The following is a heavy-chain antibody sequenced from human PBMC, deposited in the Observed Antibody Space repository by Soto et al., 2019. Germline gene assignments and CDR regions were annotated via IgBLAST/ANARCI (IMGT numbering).Heavy chain of an antibody. D-gene: IGHD2-2*01. J-gene: IGHJ6*02. CDR3: AKRRYEGVRNRYCSSTSCYYTNYYYYYGMDV. CDR2: ISGSGGST. Sequence: GGSLRLSCAASGFTFSSYAMSWVRQAPGKGLEWVSAISGSGGSTYYADSVKGRFTISRDNSKNTLYLQMNSLRAENTAVYYCAKRRYEGVRNRYCSSTSCYYTNYYYYYGMDVWGQGTTVTVSS. V-gene: IGHV3-23*01. CDR1: GFTFSSYA.